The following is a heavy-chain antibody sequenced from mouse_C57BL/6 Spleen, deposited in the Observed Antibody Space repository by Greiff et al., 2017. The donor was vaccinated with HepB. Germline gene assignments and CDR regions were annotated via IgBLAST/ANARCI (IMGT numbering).Heavy chain of an antibody. D-gene: IGHD1-1*01. J-gene: IGHJ1*03. Sequence: EVQGVESGGGLVQSGRSLRLSCATSGFTFSDFYMEWVRQAPGKGLEWIAASRNKANDYTTEYSASVKGRFIVSRDTYQSILYLQMNALRAEDTAIYYCARDAVDGYFDVWGTGTTVTVSS. CDR3: ARDAVDGYFDV. V-gene: IGHV7-1*01. CDR1: GFTFSDFY. CDR2: SRNKANDYTT.